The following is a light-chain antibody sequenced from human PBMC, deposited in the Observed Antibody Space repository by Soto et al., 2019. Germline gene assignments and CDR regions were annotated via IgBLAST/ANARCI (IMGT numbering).Light chain of an antibody. CDR3: QQYNTYST. Sequence: DIQMTQSPSTLSASVGDRVTITCRASQSISSWLAWYQQKPGKAPKLLIYDASSLEGGVPSRFGGSGSGTEFTLTISSLQPDDFATYYCQQYNTYSTFGQGTKVEIK. V-gene: IGKV1-5*01. CDR2: DAS. J-gene: IGKJ1*01. CDR1: QSISSW.